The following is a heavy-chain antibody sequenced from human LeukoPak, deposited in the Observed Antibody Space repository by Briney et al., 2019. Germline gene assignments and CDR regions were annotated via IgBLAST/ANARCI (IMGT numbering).Heavy chain of an antibody. J-gene: IGHJ4*02. Sequence: GASLRLSCAASGFTFSSYAMSWVRQAPGKGLEWVAVISYDGSNKYYADSVKGRFTISRDNSKNTLYLQMNSLRAEDTAVYYCAKDYYDSSGSLDYWGQGTLVTVSS. CDR3: AKDYYDSSGSLDY. CDR2: ISYDGSNK. CDR1: GFTFSSYA. V-gene: IGHV3-30*18. D-gene: IGHD3-22*01.